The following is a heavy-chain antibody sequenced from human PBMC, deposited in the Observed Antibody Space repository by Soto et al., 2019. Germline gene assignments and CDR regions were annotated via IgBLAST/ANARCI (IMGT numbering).Heavy chain of an antibody. CDR2: ISSNGGST. CDR3: ARGTSYVETTGSRLSWFDP. J-gene: IGHJ5*02. V-gene: IGHV3-64*01. D-gene: IGHD1-1*01. CDR1: GFTFSSYA. Sequence: PGGSLRLSCAASGFTFSSYAMRWVRQAPGKGLEYVSAISSNGGSTYYANSVKGRFTISRDNSKNTLYLQMGSLRAEDMAVYYCARGTSYVETTGSRLSWFDPWGQGTLVTVSS.